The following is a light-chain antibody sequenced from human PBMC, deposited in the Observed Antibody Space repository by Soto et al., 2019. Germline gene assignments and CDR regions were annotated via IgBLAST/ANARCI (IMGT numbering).Light chain of an antibody. J-gene: IGKJ5*01. CDR3: MQGTHWPPIT. CDR2: KVS. V-gene: IGKV2-30*01. Sequence: DVVLTQSPLSLPVTLGQPASISCRSTQSLVYSDGNIYLNWFQQRPGQSPRHLIYKVSNRDSGVPDRFSGSGSRTDFTLIISRVEAEDVGVYSCMQGTHWPPITFGQGTRLEIK. CDR1: QSLVYSDGNIY.